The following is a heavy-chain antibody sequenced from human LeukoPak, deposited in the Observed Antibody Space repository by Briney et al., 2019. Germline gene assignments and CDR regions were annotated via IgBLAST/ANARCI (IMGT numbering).Heavy chain of an antibody. V-gene: IGHV4-39*07. D-gene: IGHD3-22*01. CDR1: GGSISSSSYY. CDR2: MYYSGST. CDR3: ARLPGYYDSSGYSNFDY. Sequence: SETLSLTCTVSGGSISSSSYYWAWIRQPPGKGLEWIGSMYYSGSTHYNPSLKSRVTISLDTSKNQFSLKLTSVTAADTAVYYCARLPGYYDSSGYSNFDYWGQGTLVTVSS. J-gene: IGHJ4*02.